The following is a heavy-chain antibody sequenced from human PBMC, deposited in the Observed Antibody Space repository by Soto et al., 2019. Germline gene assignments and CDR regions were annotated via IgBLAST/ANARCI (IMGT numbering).Heavy chain of an antibody. CDR2: IYYSGST. D-gene: IGHD4-17*01. CDR1: GGSISSYY. V-gene: IGHV4-59*01. Sequence: SETLSLTCTVSGGSISSYYWSWIRQPPGKGLEWIGYIYYSGSTNYNPSLKSRVTISVDTSKNQFSLKLSSVTAADTAVYYCARVRGDYVGWFDPWGQGTLVTVSS. CDR3: ARVRGDYVGWFDP. J-gene: IGHJ5*02.